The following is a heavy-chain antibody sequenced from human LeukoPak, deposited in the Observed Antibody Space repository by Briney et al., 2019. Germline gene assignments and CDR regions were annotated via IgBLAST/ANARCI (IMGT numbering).Heavy chain of an antibody. J-gene: IGHJ4*02. CDR2: IHYTGST. D-gene: IGHD3-10*01. Sequence: SETLSLTCTVSGGSISSYYWSWIRQPPRKGLQWIGYIHYTGSTNYNPSLKSRVTISVNTSKNQFPLKLSSVTAADTAVYYCAREDMVRGVIDYWGQGTLVTVSS. CDR3: AREDMVRGVIDY. V-gene: IGHV4-59*01. CDR1: GGSISSYY.